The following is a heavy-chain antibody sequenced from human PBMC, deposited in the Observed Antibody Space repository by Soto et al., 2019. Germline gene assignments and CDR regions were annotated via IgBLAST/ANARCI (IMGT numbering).Heavy chain of an antibody. CDR2: INPDTGVT. CDR3: ARSAQYSASLEFDY. D-gene: IGHD1-1*01. Sequence: ASVKVSCKASGYVFPDYLIHWVRQAPGRGLEWMGWINPDTGVTVYAQNFQGRVTMSGDTPVNSVSMELSRLRSGDTALYYCARSAQYSASLEFDYWGQGTLVTVSS. V-gene: IGHV1-2*02. CDR1: GYVFPDYL. J-gene: IGHJ4*02.